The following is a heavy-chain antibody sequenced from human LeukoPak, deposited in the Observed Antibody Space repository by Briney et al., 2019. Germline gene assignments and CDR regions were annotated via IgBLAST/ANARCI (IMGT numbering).Heavy chain of an antibody. CDR1: GYTFTSYY. Sequence: GASVKVSCKASGYTFTSYYMHWVRQAPGQGLEWMGIINPSGGSTSYAQKFQGRVTMTRDMSTSTVYTELSSLRSEDTAVYYCARADGTSAFHYYYYYYIDVWGKGTTITVSS. CDR3: ARADGTSAFHYYYYYYIDV. V-gene: IGHV1-46*01. J-gene: IGHJ6*03. CDR2: INPSGGST.